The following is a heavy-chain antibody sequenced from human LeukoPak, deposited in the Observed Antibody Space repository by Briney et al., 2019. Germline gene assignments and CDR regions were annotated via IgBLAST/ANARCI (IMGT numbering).Heavy chain of an antibody. Sequence: SVKVSCKASGGTFSSYAISWVRQAPGQGLEWMGRIIPILGIANYAQKFQGRVTITADKSTSTAYMELSSLRSEDTAVYYCAREGSSGFFDYWGQGTLVTVSS. J-gene: IGHJ4*02. V-gene: IGHV1-69*04. CDR3: AREGSSGFFDY. D-gene: IGHD6-19*01. CDR2: IIPILGIA. CDR1: GGTFSSYA.